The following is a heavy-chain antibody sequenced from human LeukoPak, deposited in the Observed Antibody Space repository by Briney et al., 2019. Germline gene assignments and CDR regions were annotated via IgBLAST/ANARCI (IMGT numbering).Heavy chain of an antibody. J-gene: IGHJ4*02. CDR2: IKQDGSER. Sequence: GGSLRLTCAASEFTISRYWMSWVRQAAGRGLEWVANIKQDGSERYYVDSVKGRFTISRDNAKNSVYLQMNSLRAEDTAVYYCARDNGGPDDYWGQGTLVTVSS. D-gene: IGHD3-16*01. CDR1: EFTISRYW. CDR3: ARDNGGPDDY. V-gene: IGHV3-7*01.